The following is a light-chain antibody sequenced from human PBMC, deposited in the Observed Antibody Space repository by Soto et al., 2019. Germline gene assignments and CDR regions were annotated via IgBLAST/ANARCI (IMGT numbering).Light chain of an antibody. J-gene: IGKJ1*01. CDR3: LRHSCDSWT. Sequence: VIWMTQSPSLLSASTGDRVTISCRMSQGISSYLAWYRQKRGKAPELLVYAASALHSGVPSRFSGSGSGTEFALTISRLRLYDGATYNYLRHSCDSWTFGQGAKVDIK. CDR2: AAS. V-gene: IGKV1D-8*03. CDR1: QGISSY.